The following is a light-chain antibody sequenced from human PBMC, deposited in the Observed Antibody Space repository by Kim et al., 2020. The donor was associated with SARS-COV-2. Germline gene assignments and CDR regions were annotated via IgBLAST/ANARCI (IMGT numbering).Light chain of an antibody. CDR1: QSISSW. V-gene: IGKV1-5*01. J-gene: IGKJ1*01. CDR2: EAS. Sequence: GDRVTITCRASQSISSWLAWYQQKPGKAPKLLIFEASSLDSGVPSRFSGSGSGTEFTLTISSLQPDDFATYYCQQYKNHFSWTFGQGTKVEIK. CDR3: QQYKNHFSWT.